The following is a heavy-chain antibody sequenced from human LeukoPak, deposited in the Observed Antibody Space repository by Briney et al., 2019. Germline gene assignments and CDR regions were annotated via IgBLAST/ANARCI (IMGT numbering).Heavy chain of an antibody. CDR2: INPSGGST. D-gene: IGHD1-20*01. V-gene: IGHV1-46*01. CDR1: GYTFTSYY. Sequence: ASVKVSCKASGYTFTSYYMHWVRQAPGQGLEWMGIINPSGGSTSYAQKFHGRVTITRATTTSTVYMELSSLRSADTAAYYCARDAGPITFDLWGRGTLVTVSS. CDR3: ARDAGPITFDL. J-gene: IGHJ2*01.